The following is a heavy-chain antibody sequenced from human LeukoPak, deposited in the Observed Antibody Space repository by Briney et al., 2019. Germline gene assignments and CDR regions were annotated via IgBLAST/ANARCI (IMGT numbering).Heavy chain of an antibody. CDR2: IYYSGST. D-gene: IGHD1-26*01. Sequence: SETLSLTCTVSGGSISSYYWSWIRQPPGKGLEWIGYIYYSGSTNYNPSLKSRVTISVDTSKNQFSLKLSSVTAADTAVYYCAREVGPGAFFDYWGQGTLVTVSS. V-gene: IGHV4-59*01. CDR3: AREVGPGAFFDY. CDR1: GGSISSYY. J-gene: IGHJ4*02.